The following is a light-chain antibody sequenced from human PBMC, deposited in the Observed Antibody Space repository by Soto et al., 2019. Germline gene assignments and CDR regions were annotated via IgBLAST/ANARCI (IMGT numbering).Light chain of an antibody. CDR1: QSASSSH. Sequence: EIVLTQSPGTLSLSPGERVTLSCRASQSASSSHLAWYQQKPGQSPRLLIYDASSRATGIPDRFSGSGSGTDFTLTISSLEPEDFAVYYCQQYGSSMYTFGQGTKLEIK. CDR2: DAS. V-gene: IGKV3-20*01. CDR3: QQYGSSMYT. J-gene: IGKJ2*01.